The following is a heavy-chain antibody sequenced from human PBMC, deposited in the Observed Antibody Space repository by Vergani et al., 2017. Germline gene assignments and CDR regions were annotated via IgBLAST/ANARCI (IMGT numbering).Heavy chain of an antibody. CDR2: IWYDGSNK. CDR1: GFTFSSYC. D-gene: IGHD2-15*01. Sequence: QVQLVESGGGVVQPGRSLRLSCAASGFTFSSYCMHWVRQAPGKGLEWVAVIWYDGSNKYYADSVKGRFTISRDNSKNTLYLQMNSLRAEDTAVYYCARSTPLGWFDPWGQGTLVTVSS. V-gene: IGHV3-33*01. J-gene: IGHJ5*02. CDR3: ARSTPLGWFDP.